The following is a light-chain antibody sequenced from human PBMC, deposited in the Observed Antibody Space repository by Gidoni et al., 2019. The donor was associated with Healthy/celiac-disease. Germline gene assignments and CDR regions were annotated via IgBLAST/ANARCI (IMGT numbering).Light chain of an antibody. V-gene: IGKV1-5*03. Sequence: DIQMTQSPSTLSASVGDRVTITCRASQSISSWLAWYQQKPGKAPKLLIYKASGLESGVPSRFSGSGSGTEFTLTISSLQPDDFATYYCQQYNGYSFTFXPXTKVDI. CDR1: QSISSW. CDR2: KAS. CDR3: QQYNGYSFT. J-gene: IGKJ3*01.